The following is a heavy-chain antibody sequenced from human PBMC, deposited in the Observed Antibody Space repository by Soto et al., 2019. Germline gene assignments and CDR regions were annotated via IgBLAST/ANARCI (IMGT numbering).Heavy chain of an antibody. CDR2: IIPISGTA. J-gene: IGHJ6*02. D-gene: IGHD3-22*01. Sequence: ASVKVSFKASGGTFSSYAISGVRQAPGQGLEWMGGIIPISGTANYAQKLQGRVTITADESTSTAYMELSSLRSEDTAVYYCARGVVITRGLYYYYGMDVWGQGTTVTVSS. V-gene: IGHV1-69*13. CDR3: ARGVVITRGLYYYYGMDV. CDR1: GGTFSSYA.